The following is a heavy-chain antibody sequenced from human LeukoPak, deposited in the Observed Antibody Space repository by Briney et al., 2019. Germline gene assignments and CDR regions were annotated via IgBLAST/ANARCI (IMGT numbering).Heavy chain of an antibody. V-gene: IGHV1-2*02. CDR2: INPNSGGT. J-gene: IGHJ4*02. CDR1: GYTFTGYY. Sequence: GASVTVSCKASGYTFTGYYMHWVRQAPGQGLERMGWINPNSGGTNYAQKFQGRVTMTRDTSISTAYMELSRLRSDDTAVYYCARRVKGGPGDYWGQGTLVTVSS. CDR3: ARRVKGGPGDY. D-gene: IGHD3-16*01.